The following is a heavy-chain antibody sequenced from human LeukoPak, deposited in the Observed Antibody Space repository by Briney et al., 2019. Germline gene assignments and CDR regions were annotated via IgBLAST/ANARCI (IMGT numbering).Heavy chain of an antibody. Sequence: PSQTLSLTCTVSGGSISSGSYYWSWIRQPAGKGLEWIGRIYTTGSTNYNPSLKSRVTMSVDTSKNQFSLKLSSVTAADTALYYCARDPIHSVAGTGDYWGQGTLVTVSS. D-gene: IGHD6-19*01. J-gene: IGHJ4*02. CDR3: ARDPIHSVAGTGDY. V-gene: IGHV4-61*02. CDR2: IYTTGST. CDR1: GGSISSGSYY.